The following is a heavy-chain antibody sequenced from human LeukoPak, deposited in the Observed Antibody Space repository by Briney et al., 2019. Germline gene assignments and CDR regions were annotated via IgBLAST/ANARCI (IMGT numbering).Heavy chain of an antibody. D-gene: IGHD3-10*01. V-gene: IGHV1-18*01. CDR3: ARDKVVLWFGGDAFDI. J-gene: IGHJ3*02. CDR2: ISAYNGNT. Sequence: ASVKVSCKASGYTFTSYGISWVRQAPGQGLEWMGWISAYNGNTNYAQKLQGRVTMTTDTSTSTAYMELRSLRSDDTAVYYCARDKVVLWFGGDAFDIWGQGTMVTVSS. CDR1: GYTFTSYG.